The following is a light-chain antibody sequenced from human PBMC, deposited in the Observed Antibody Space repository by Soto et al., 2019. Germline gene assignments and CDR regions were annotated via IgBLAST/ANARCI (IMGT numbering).Light chain of an antibody. CDR1: QDIRDY. J-gene: IGKJ3*01. V-gene: IGKV1-27*01. CDR2: AAS. Sequence: DIQMTQSPSSLSASVGDRVTITCRASQDIRDYLVWYQQRPGEVPTLLIYAASTLQPGVPSRFSSSGYGTEFTLTISSLQSEDVSTYYCQKYGVAPYTFGPGTKVDL. CDR3: QKYGVAPYT.